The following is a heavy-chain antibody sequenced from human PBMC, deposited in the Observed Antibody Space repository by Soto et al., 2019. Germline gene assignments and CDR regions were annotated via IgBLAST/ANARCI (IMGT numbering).Heavy chain of an antibody. J-gene: IGHJ6*02. CDR1: GFTFSSYG. V-gene: IGHV3-30*18. CDR2: ISHDENNK. Sequence: PGGSLRLSCAASGFTFSSYGMHWVRQAPGKGLEWVAVISHDENNKYYADSVTGRFTTSRDNSKNTLYLQMNSLRADDTAVYYCAKQFTIFGVITSGMDVWGQGTTVTVSS. D-gene: IGHD3-3*01. CDR3: AKQFTIFGVITSGMDV.